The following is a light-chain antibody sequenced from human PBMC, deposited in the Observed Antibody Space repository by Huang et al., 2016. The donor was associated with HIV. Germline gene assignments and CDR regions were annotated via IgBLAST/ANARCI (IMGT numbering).Light chain of an antibody. CDR3: QQSYSTPRT. V-gene: IGKV1-39*01. J-gene: IGKJ1*01. CDR2: AAS. CDR1: QSISSY. Sequence: DIQMTQSPSSLSASVGDRVTITCRASQSISSYLNWYQQKPGKAPKLLIYAASSLQSGVPSRFSGNGSETDFTLTISSLQPEDFATYYCQQSYSTPRTFGQGTKVEIK.